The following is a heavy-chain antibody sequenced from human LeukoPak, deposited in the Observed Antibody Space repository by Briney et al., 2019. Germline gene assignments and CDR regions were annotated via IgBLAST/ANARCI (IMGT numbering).Heavy chain of an antibody. CDR1: EFTFSSYW. CDR3: ARDKTYSSSWYGYDY. D-gene: IGHD6-13*01. J-gene: IGHJ4*02. Sequence: GGSLRLSCAASEFTFSSYWMSWVRQAPGKGLEWVANIKEDGSEKYYVDSVKGRFTIPRDNARNSLYLQMNSLRAEDTAVYYCARDKTYSSSWYGYDYWGQGTLVTVSS. CDR2: IKEDGSEK. V-gene: IGHV3-7*03.